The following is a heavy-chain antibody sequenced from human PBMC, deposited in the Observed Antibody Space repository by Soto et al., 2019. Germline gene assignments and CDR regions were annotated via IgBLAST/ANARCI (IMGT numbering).Heavy chain of an antibody. CDR1: GFTFSKFG. J-gene: IGHJ6*02. CDR2: VSYDGSFK. Sequence: GGSMRLSCEASGFTFSKFGVHWVRQAPGKGLEWVAVVSYDGSFKYYADSVKGRFTISRDNSKNTLYLQMNSLRPEDTALYYCAKDSDQLLFDYYYYGMDVWGQGTTVTVSS. V-gene: IGHV3-30*18. CDR3: AKDSDQLLFDYYYYGMDV. D-gene: IGHD2-2*01.